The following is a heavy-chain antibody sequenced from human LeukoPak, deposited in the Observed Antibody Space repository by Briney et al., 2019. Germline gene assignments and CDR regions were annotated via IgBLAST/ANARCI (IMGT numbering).Heavy chain of an antibody. D-gene: IGHD3-22*01. CDR2: IYTSGST. J-gene: IGHJ4*02. V-gene: IGHV4-4*07. Sequence: PSETLSLTCTVSGGSVSDYFWSWTRQPAGKGLEWIGRIYTSGSTNYNPSLKSRVTISVDTSKNQFSLKLSSVTAADTAVYYYARDQDDSSGPWGQGTLVTVSS. CDR3: ARDQDDSSGP. CDR1: GGSVSDYF.